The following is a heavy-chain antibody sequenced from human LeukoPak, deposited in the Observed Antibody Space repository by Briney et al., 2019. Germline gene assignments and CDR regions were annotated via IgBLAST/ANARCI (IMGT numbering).Heavy chain of an antibody. CDR1: GGSFSGYY. Sequence: SETLSLTCAVYGGSFSGYYWSWIRQPPGKGLEWIGEINHSGSTNYNPSLKSRVTISVDTSKNQFSLKLSSVTAADTAVYYCARDILTGYSPLGYWGQGTLVTVSS. J-gene: IGHJ4*02. CDR3: ARDILTGYSPLGY. CDR2: INHSGST. D-gene: IGHD3-9*01. V-gene: IGHV4-34*01.